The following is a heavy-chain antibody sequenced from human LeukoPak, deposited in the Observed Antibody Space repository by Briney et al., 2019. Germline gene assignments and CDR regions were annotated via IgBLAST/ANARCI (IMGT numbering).Heavy chain of an antibody. V-gene: IGHV7-4-1*02. D-gene: IGHD1-1*01. CDR2: INTNTGNP. Sequence: GASVKVSCKTSRYTCSSYALNWVRQAPGQGLEWMGWINTNTGNPTYAQGFTGRFVFSLDTSVSTAYLQISSLKAEDTAVYYCARALTDYSQLPSDAFDIWGQGTMVTVSS. CDR1: RYTCSSYA. CDR3: ARALTDYSQLPSDAFDI. J-gene: IGHJ3*02.